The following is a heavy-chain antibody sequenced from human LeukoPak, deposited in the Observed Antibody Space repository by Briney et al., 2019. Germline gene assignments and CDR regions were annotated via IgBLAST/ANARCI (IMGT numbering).Heavy chain of an antibody. J-gene: IGHJ4*02. CDR2: IYTSGST. V-gene: IGHV4-4*09. Sequence: PSETLSLTCTVSGGSISSYYWSWIRQPPGKGLEWIGYIYTSGSTNYNPSPKSRVTMSVDTSKNQFSLKVTSVAAADTAVYYCARESQGGYDYDSWGQGTLVTVSS. D-gene: IGHD5-12*01. CDR1: GGSISSYY. CDR3: ARESQGGYDYDS.